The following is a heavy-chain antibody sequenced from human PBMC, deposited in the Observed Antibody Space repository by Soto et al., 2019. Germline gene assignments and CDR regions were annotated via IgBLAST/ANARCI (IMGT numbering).Heavy chain of an antibody. CDR3: ARDRRSSDYYDSSGYYFSNWFDP. CDR2: IIPILGIA. D-gene: IGHD3-22*01. V-gene: IGHV1-69*04. Sequence: SVKVSCKASGYTFTSYGISWVRQAPGQGLEWMGRIIPILGIANYAQKFQGRVTITADKSTSTAYMELSSLRSEDTAVYYCARDRRSSDYYDSSGYYFSNWFDPWAQGTLVTVSS. CDR1: GYTFTSYG. J-gene: IGHJ5*02.